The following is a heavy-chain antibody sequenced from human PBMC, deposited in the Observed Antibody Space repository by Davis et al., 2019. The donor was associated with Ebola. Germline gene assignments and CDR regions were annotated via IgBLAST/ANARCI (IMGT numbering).Heavy chain of an antibody. CDR1: GGSFSGYY. V-gene: IGHV4-34*01. CDR2: VNDSGST. Sequence: SETLSLTCAVYGGSFSGYYWSWIRQSPGKGLEWIGEVNDSGSTNYNPSLKSRVTLSADTSKNQFSVKLTSVTAADTAVFYCARTTRGSGWFIDYWGQGTLAVVSS. D-gene: IGHD6-19*01. CDR3: ARTTRGSGWFIDY. J-gene: IGHJ4*02.